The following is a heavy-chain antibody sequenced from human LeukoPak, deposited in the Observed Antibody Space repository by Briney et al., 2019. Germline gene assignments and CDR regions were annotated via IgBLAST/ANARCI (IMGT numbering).Heavy chain of an antibody. Sequence: GGSLRLSCAASGFTFSSYTMNWVRQAPGKGLEWVSSISSSTSYIYYADSVKGRFTISRDNAKNSLYLQMNSLRAEDTAVYYCARDRYGDYSVDYWGQGTLVTVSS. CDR2: ISSSTSYI. V-gene: IGHV3-21*01. CDR3: ARDRYGDYSVDY. CDR1: GFTFSSYT. D-gene: IGHD4-17*01. J-gene: IGHJ4*02.